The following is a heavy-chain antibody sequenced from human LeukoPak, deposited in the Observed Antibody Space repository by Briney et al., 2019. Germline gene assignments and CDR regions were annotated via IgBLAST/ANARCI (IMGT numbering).Heavy chain of an antibody. J-gene: IGHJ4*02. V-gene: IGHV4-59*08. Sequence: SETLSLTCTVSGGSISSHYWSWIRQPPGKGLEWIGYIYYSGSTTYNASLKSRVTISVDTSKNQFSLKLSSVTAADTAVYYCARRSGWYPGTYDYWGQGTLVTVPS. CDR2: IYYSGST. CDR3: ARRSGWYPGTYDY. CDR1: GGSISSHY. D-gene: IGHD6-19*01.